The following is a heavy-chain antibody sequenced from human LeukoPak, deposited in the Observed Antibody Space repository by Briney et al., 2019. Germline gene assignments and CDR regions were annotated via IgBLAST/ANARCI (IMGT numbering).Heavy chain of an antibody. CDR1: GGSISSGGYY. J-gene: IGHJ4*02. D-gene: IGHD5-18*01. CDR2: IYYSGST. Sequence: SETLSLTCTVSGGSISSGGYYWSWIRQHPGKGLEWIGYIYYSGSTYYNPSLKSRVTISVDTSKNQFSLKQSSVTAADTAVYYCARDRVDTAMGVDYWGQGTLVTVSS. V-gene: IGHV4-31*03. CDR3: ARDRVDTAMGVDY.